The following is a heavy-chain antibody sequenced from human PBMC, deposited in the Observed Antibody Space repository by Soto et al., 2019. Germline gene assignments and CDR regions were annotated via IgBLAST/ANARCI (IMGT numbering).Heavy chain of an antibody. CDR2: IYHSGST. V-gene: IGHV4-30-2*01. CDR1: GGSISSGGYS. D-gene: IGHD6-19*01. CDR3: ARDGDSSGWRRWFDP. J-gene: IGHJ5*02. Sequence: QLQLQESGSGLVKPSQTLSLTCAVSGGSISSGGYSWSWIRQPPGTGREWIGYIYHSGSTYYNPSLKSRVTISVDRSKNQFSLKLSTVTAADTAVYYCARDGDSSGWRRWFDPWGQGTLVTVSS.